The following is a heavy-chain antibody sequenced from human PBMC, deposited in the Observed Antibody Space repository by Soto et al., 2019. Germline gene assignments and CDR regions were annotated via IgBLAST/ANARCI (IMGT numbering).Heavy chain of an antibody. J-gene: IGHJ5*02. D-gene: IGHD2-2*01. CDR3: ARGTGLVVVPAAPTRFDP. CDR1: GGSFSGYY. CDR2: INHSGST. V-gene: IGHV4-34*01. Sequence: SETLSLTCAVYGGSFSGYYWSWIRQPPGKGLEWIGEINHSGSTNYNPSLKSRVTISVDTSKNQFSLKLSSVTAADTAVYYCARGTGLVVVPAAPTRFDPWGQGTLVTVSS.